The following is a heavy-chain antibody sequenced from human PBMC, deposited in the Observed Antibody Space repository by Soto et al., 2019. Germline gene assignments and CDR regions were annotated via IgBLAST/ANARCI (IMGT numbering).Heavy chain of an antibody. CDR2: IYHTGSA. Sequence: ASETLSLTCAVSGGSITSSSSWSWVRQPPGKGLEWIGEIYHTGSANYNPSFRSRVTMSVDKSKNQFSLNLISVTAADTAVYYCARSTSRTFDYWGQGTLVTVSS. V-gene: IGHV4-4*02. CDR1: GGSITSSSS. CDR3: ARSTSRTFDY. J-gene: IGHJ4*02. D-gene: IGHD2-2*01.